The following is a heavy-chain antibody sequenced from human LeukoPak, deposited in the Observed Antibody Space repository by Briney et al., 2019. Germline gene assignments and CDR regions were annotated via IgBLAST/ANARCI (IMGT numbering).Heavy chain of an antibody. CDR1: GGSIGSYY. J-gene: IGHJ5*02. D-gene: IGHD1-26*01. CDR2: IYTSGST. Sequence: PSETLSLTCTVSGGSIGSYYWSWIRQPAGKGLEWIGRIYTSGSTDYNPSLKSPVTISVDKSKNQFSLKVSSVTAADTAVYYCAREGGLGNWFHPWGQGTLVTVSS. V-gene: IGHV4-4*07. CDR3: AREGGLGNWFHP.